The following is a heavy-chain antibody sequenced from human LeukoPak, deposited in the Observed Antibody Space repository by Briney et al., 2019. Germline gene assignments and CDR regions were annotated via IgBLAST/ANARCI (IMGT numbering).Heavy chain of an antibody. CDR2: IYPGDSDT. CDR3: ARRTPEYSNRWYFDL. D-gene: IGHD2-21*01. Sequence: GESLKISCKGSGYSFTSYWIGWVRQLPGKGLEWMGIIYPGDSDTRYSPSFQGQVTISADKSINTAFVQWSSLKASDTAIYYCARRTPEYSNRWYFDLWGRGTLVTVSS. V-gene: IGHV5-51*01. J-gene: IGHJ2*01. CDR1: GYSFTSYW.